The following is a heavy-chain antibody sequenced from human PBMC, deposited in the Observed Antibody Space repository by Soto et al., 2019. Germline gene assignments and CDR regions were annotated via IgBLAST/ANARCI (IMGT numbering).Heavy chain of an antibody. CDR3: VRSFGYYGP. D-gene: IGHD3-3*01. V-gene: IGHV3-49*04. CDR1: GFSFGDYA. Sequence: PGGSLRLSCTTSGFSFGDYAMTWVRQAPGKGLEWVGFIRNPGYGGTTEYATSVKGRFIISRDDSMSSAYLQLNSLKVDDSAVYYCVRSFGYYGPWGQGTLVTVS. CDR2: IRNPGYGGTT. J-gene: IGHJ5*02.